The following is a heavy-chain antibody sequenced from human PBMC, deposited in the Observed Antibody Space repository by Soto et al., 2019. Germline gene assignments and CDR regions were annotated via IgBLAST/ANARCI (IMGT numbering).Heavy chain of an antibody. J-gene: IGHJ4*02. CDR2: TYHTGTA. CDR1: GGSISSGGYS. D-gene: IGHD3-22*01. CDR3: GRARRSYYSDGSGLDF. V-gene: IGHV4-30-2*01. Sequence: QLQLQESGSRLVRPSQTLSLTCAVSGGSISSGGYSWTWIRQPPGKGLEWDGNTYHTGTAYYSPSLTTRVTISVDTTKNQFYPKLTSATAADTAVYYCGRARRSYYSDGSGLDFWGQGTLVTVSS.